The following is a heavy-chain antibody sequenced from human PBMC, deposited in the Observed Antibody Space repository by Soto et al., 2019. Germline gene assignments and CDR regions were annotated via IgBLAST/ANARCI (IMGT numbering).Heavy chain of an antibody. CDR3: AKDQDTGAAGYYFDY. J-gene: IGHJ4*02. CDR2: ISSDGSNK. CDR1: GFTFSRYG. D-gene: IGHD1-1*01. Sequence: QVQLVESGGGVVQPGRSLRLSCAASGFTFSRYGMHWVRQAPGKGLEWVAVISSDGSNKYHADSVKGRFTISRDNSKNALYLQMNSLRAEDTAAYYCAKDQDTGAAGYYFDYWGQGTLVTVSS. V-gene: IGHV3-30*18.